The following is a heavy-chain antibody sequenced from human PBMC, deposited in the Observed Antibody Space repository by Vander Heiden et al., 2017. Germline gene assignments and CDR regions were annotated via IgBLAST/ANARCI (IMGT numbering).Heavy chain of an antibody. V-gene: IGHV3-23*01. CDR2: MSGSGGST. D-gene: IGHD1-7*01. J-gene: IGHJ6*02. CDR1: GFTFSSCA. Sequence: EVQLFEYGGGLVQPGGSLRLSCSDSGFTFSSCAMSGVRQAPGKGLEWVSVMSGSGGSTYYADSVKGRFTISRDNSKNTLYLQMNSLRAEDTAVYYCAKYGTREYYYYYGMDVWGQGTTVTISS. CDR3: AKYGTREYYYYYGMDV.